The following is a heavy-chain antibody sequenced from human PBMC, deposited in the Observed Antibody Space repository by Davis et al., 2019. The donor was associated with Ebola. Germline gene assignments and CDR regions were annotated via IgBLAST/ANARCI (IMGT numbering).Heavy chain of an antibody. CDR1: GGSISSSSYY. CDR3: ASYGDYGDY. V-gene: IGHV4-39*01. D-gene: IGHD4-17*01. CDR2: IYYSGST. Sequence: GSLRLSCTVSGGSISSSSYYWGWIRQPPGKGLEWIGSIYYSGSTYYNPSLKSRVTISVDTSKNQFSLKLSSVTAADTAVYYCASYGDYGDYWGQGTLVTVSS. J-gene: IGHJ4*02.